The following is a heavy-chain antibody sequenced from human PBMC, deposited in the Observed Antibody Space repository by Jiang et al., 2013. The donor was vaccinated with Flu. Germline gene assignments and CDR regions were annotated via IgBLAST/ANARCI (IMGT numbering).Heavy chain of an antibody. D-gene: IGHD3-10*01. CDR2: ISFDGSNK. J-gene: IGHJ4*02. CDR1: GFTFSNDG. CDR3: AKRGYFDSGSYSIDH. V-gene: IGHV3-30*18. Sequence: QLLESGGGVVQPGRSLRLSCAASGFTFSNDGMYWVRQAPGKGLEWVALISFDGSNKYYSESVKGRFTISRDNSKRTLYLQMNSLRAEDTAMYYCAKRGYFDSGSYSIDHWGQGTLVTVSS.